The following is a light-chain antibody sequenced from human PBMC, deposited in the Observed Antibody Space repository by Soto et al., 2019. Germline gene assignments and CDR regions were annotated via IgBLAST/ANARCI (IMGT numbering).Light chain of an antibody. Sequence: DIQMTQSPSSLSASVGDRVTITCRASQSISSYLNWYQQKPGKAPKLLIYAASSLQSGVPSRFSGSGSGTDFTLTISSLQPEDFATYYCQQSYSTPITFDQVTRLEIK. CDR3: QQSYSTPIT. CDR1: QSISSY. V-gene: IGKV1-39*01. CDR2: AAS. J-gene: IGKJ5*01.